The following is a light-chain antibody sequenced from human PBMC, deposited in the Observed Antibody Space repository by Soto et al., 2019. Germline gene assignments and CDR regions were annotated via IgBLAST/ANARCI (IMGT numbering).Light chain of an antibody. CDR1: SSDVGSYNL. CDR2: EVS. J-gene: IGLJ2*01. CDR3: CSYAGSSTYVL. V-gene: IGLV2-23*02. Sequence: QSALTQPASVSGSPGQSITISCTGTSSDVGSYNLVSWYQHHPGKAPKLMIYEVSKRPSGVYDRFSGSKSGNTASLTISGRQAEDEADYYCCSYAGSSTYVLFGGGTKLTVL.